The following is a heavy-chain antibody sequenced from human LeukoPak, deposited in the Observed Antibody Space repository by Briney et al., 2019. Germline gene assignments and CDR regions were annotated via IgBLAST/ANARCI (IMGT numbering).Heavy chain of an antibody. V-gene: IGHV3-49*04. D-gene: IGHD5-18*01. CDR2: IRSKAYGGTT. J-gene: IGHJ3*02. Sequence: PGGSLRLSRTASGFTFGDYAMSWVRQAPGKGLEWVGFIRSKAYGGTTEYAASVKGRFTISRDDSKSIAYLQMNSLKTEDTAVYYCTRTTWIQLWLDAFDIWGQGTMVTVSS. CDR3: TRTTWIQLWLDAFDI. CDR1: GFTFGDYA.